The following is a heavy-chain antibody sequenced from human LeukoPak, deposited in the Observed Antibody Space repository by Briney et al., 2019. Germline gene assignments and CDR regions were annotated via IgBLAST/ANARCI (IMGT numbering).Heavy chain of an antibody. Sequence: SETLSLTCTVSGGSISSSSYYWGWIRQPPGKGLEWIGSIYYSGSTYYNPSLKSRVTISVDTSKNQFSLKLSSVTAADTAVYYCAREYCSSARCYNYYYYYYMDVWGKGTTVTVSS. V-gene: IGHV4-39*07. CDR3: AREYCSSARCYNYYYYYYMDV. CDR1: GGSISSSSYY. CDR2: IYYSGST. J-gene: IGHJ6*03. D-gene: IGHD2-2*02.